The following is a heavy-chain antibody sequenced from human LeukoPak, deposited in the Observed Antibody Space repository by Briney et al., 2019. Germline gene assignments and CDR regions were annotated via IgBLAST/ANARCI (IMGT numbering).Heavy chain of an antibody. CDR2: IRSKAYGGTT. V-gene: IGHV3-49*04. D-gene: IGHD3-10*01. J-gene: IGHJ4*02. CDR3: TRDRGGAAGELFDY. CDR1: GFTFGDYA. Sequence: GRSLRLCCTASGFTFGDYAMSWVRQAPGKGLEWVGFIRSKAYGGTTEYAASVKGRFTISRDDSKSIAYLQMNSLKTEDTAVYYCTRDRGGAAGELFDYWGQGTLVTVSS.